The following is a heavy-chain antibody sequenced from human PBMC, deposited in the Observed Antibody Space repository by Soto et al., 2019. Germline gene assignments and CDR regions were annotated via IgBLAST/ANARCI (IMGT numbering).Heavy chain of an antibody. Sequence: EVQLLESGGGLVQPGGSLRLSCAASGFTFSSYAMSWVRQAPGKGLEWVSAISGSGGSTYYADSVKGRFTISRDNSKNTLYLQINSLRAEDTAVYYCAQTYGSGSRELDYWGQGTLVTVSS. V-gene: IGHV3-23*01. CDR2: ISGSGGST. CDR3: AQTYGSGSRELDY. J-gene: IGHJ4*02. CDR1: GFTFSSYA. D-gene: IGHD3-10*01.